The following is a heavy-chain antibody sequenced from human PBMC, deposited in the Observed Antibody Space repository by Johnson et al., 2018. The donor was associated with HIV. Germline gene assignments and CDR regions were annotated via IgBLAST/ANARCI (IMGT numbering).Heavy chain of an antibody. J-gene: IGHJ3*02. V-gene: IGHV3-11*04. CDR3: ARSKDCSVGTCPDAFDI. D-gene: IGHD2-15*01. CDR1: GFTFSDYY. CDR2: ISSRGSTI. Sequence: QMQLVESGGGLVKPGGSLRLSCAASGFTFSDYYMSWIRQAPGKGLEWVSYISSRGSTIYYADSVKGRFTISRDNAKNALYVQMNSLRAEDTAVYYCARSKDCSVGTCPDAFDIWGQGTLVMVSS.